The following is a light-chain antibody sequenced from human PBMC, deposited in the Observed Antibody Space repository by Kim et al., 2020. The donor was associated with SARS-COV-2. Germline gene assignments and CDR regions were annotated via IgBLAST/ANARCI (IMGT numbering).Light chain of an antibody. CDR2: EVS. CDR1: SSDVGSYNL. Sequence: QSALTQPASVSGSPGQSITISCTGTSSDVGSYNLVSWYQQHPGKAPKLMIYEVSKRPSGVSNRFSGSKSGNTASLTISGLQAEDEADYYCCSYAGSIIWVFGGGTQLTVL. V-gene: IGLV2-23*02. J-gene: IGLJ3*02. CDR3: CSYAGSIIWV.